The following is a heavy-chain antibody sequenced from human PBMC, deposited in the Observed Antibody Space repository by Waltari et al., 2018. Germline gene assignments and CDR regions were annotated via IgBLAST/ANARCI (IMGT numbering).Heavy chain of an antibody. D-gene: IGHD1-26*01. J-gene: IGHJ6*03. CDR2: FYYSGSP. CDR3: ARGWEFSHYYYYYMDL. Sequence: QVQLQESGPGLVKPSETLSLICTVSGYSISNNYYWAWIRQSPGKGLEWIGSFYYSGSPSYNPSLKSRVTISVDTSKNQISLKLTSVTAADTAVYYCARGWEFSHYYYYYMDLWGKGTTVTVSS. V-gene: IGHV4-38-2*02. CDR1: GYSISNNYY.